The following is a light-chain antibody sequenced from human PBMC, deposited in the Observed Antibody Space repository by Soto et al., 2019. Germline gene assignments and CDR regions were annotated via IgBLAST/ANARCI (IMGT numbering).Light chain of an antibody. J-gene: IGLJ3*02. Sequence: QSVLTQSPSASGSPGQSVTISCTGTSSDVGNYKYVSWYQQHPGKAPKLMIYEVSKRPSGVPDRFSGSKSGNTASLTVSGLQVEDEADYYCSSYAGSNIWVFGGGTQLTVL. V-gene: IGLV2-8*01. CDR3: SSYAGSNIWV. CDR2: EVS. CDR1: SSDVGNYKY.